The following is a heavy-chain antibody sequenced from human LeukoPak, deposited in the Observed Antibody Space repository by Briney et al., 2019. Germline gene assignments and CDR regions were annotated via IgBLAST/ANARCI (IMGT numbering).Heavy chain of an antibody. CDR1: GGSISSSY. CDR3: ARGPCSSRYDY. D-gene: IGHD2-2*01. V-gene: IGHV4-59*01. CDR2: IYYSGST. Sequence: PSETLSLTCTVSGGSISSSYWSWIRQPPGKGLEWIGYIYYSGSTNYNPSLKSRVTMSVDTSKNQFSLNLSSVTAADTAVYYCARGPCSSRYDYGGQGTGVTVSS. J-gene: IGHJ4*02.